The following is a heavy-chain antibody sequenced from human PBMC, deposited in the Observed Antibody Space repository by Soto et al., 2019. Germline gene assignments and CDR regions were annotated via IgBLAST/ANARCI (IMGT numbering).Heavy chain of an antibody. CDR1: GGSFSGYY. CDR2: INHSGST. Sequence: QVQLQQWGAGLLKPSETLSLTCAVYGGSFSGYYWSWIRQPPGKGLEWIGEINHSGSTNYNPSLKSRVTISVDTSKNQFSLQLSSVTAADTAVYYWASFLGYCSGGSCYWKWGQGTLVTVSS. V-gene: IGHV4-34*01. CDR3: ASFLGYCSGGSCYWK. J-gene: IGHJ4*02. D-gene: IGHD2-15*01.